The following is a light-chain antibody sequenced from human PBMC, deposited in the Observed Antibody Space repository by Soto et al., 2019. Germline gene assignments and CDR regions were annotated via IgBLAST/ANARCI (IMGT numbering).Light chain of an antibody. J-gene: IGKJ1*01. CDR2: WAS. V-gene: IGKV4-1*01. CDR3: QQSYSTPQA. CDR1: QSVLYSSNNKNY. Sequence: DIVMTQSPDSLAVSLGERATINCKSSQSVLYSSNNKNYLAWYQQKPGQPPKLLIYWASTRESGVPDRFSGSGSGIDFTLTISSLQAEDVAVYYCQQSYSTPQAFGQGTKVEIK.